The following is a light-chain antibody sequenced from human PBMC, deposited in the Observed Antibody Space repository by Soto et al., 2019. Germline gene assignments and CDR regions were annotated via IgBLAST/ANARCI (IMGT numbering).Light chain of an antibody. CDR2: GAS. V-gene: IGKV3-15*01. J-gene: IGKJ1*01. Sequence: IVMPQSPAPLSVSPGERATLSCRASQSVSSNLAWYQQNPGQAPRLLIYGASTSATGIPDRFSGSGSGTAFTLTLRRLEPEDFAVYYCQRYGGFGQGTKVDIK. CDR1: QSVSSN. CDR3: QRYGG.